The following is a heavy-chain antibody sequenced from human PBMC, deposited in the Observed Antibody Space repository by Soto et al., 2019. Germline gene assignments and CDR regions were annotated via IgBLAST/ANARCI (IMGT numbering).Heavy chain of an antibody. Sequence: QVQLVQSGAEVKKPGASVKVSCKASGYSFTSYAIYWVRQAPGQRLEWMGWINAGNGNTKYSQKLQGRVTFTGDTSASTAHMELSRLRSEDTAVYFCARGVENIVVVLDVFGYYGMDVWGQGTTVTVSS. CDR1: GYSFTSYA. D-gene: IGHD2-2*01. CDR3: ARGVENIVVVLDVFGYYGMDV. J-gene: IGHJ6*02. CDR2: INAGNGNT. V-gene: IGHV1-3*01.